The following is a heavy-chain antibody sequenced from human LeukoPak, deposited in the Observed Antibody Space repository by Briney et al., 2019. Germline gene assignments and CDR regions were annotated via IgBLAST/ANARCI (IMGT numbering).Heavy chain of an antibody. CDR3: ARDPGYCSGGSCYFDY. CDR1: GYTFTGYY. Sequence: ASVKVSCKASGYTFTGYYMHWVRQAPGQGLEWMGWINPNSGGTNYAQKFQGGVTMTRDTSISTAYMELSRLRSDDTAVYYCARDPGYCSGGSCYFDYWGRGTLVTVSS. D-gene: IGHD2-15*01. CDR2: INPNSGGT. J-gene: IGHJ4*02. V-gene: IGHV1-2*02.